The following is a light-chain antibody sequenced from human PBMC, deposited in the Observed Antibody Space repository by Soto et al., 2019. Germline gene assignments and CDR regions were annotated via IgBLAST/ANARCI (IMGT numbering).Light chain of an antibody. CDR2: GNS. Sequence: QSVLTQPPSVSGAPGQRVTISCTGSSSNIGAGYDVHWYQQLPGTAPKLLIYGNSNRPSGVPDRFSGSKSGTXXXXXITGLQAEDEADYYCQSYDSSLSGSGVFXXGTKXTVL. CDR3: QSYDSSLSGSGV. J-gene: IGLJ2*01. CDR1: SSNIGAGYD. V-gene: IGLV1-40*01.